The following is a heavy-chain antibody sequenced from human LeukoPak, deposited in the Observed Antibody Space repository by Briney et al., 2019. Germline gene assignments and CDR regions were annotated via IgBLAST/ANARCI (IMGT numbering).Heavy chain of an antibody. V-gene: IGHV3-48*04. CDR3: ARDSGHTVTNEYFQH. J-gene: IGHJ1*01. D-gene: IGHD1-14*01. Sequence: GGSLRLSCAASGFTFSSYSMNWVRQAPGKGLEWVSYISSSSSTIYYADSVKGRFTISRDNAKNSLYLQMNSLRAEDTAVYYCARDSGHTVTNEYFQHWGQGTLLTVSS. CDR1: GFTFSSYS. CDR2: ISSSSSTI.